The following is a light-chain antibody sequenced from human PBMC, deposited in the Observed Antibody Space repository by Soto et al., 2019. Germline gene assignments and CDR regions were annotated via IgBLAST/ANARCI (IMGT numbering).Light chain of an antibody. Sequence: EIVLTQSPVTLSLSPGERATLSCRTSQSVSRYLAWYQQKPGQAPRLLIYDASKRAPGIPARFTGSGSGTDFTLTISSLEPEDFATYYCLQINSYPYTFGQGTKLEIK. CDR3: LQINSYPYT. CDR2: DAS. CDR1: QSVSRY. V-gene: IGKV3-11*01. J-gene: IGKJ2*01.